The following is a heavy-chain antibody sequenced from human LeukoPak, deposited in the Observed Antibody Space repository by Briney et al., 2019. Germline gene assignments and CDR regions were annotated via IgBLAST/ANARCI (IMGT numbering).Heavy chain of an antibody. D-gene: IGHD5-18*01. CDR2: ISWDGGST. CDR1: GFTFDDYA. Sequence: PGGSLRLSRAASGFTFDDYAMHWVRQAPGKGLEWVSLISWDGGSTYYADSVKGRFTISRDNSKNSLYLQMNSLRAEDTALYYCAKDLYSYGLAGLDYWGQGTLVTVSS. J-gene: IGHJ4*02. V-gene: IGHV3-43D*03. CDR3: AKDLYSYGLAGLDY.